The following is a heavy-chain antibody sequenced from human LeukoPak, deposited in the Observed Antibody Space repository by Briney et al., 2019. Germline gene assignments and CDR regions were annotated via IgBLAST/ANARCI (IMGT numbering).Heavy chain of an antibody. CDR2: IYSGGST. V-gene: IGHV3-53*05. CDR1: GFAVSSSY. J-gene: IGHJ6*02. Sequence: GGSLRLSCAASGFAVSSSYMSWVRQAPGKGLEWVSLIYSGGSTHYADSVKGRFSISRDSSKNTLYLQMNTLRDEDTAVYYCVRGQTSTSPGVWGQGTTVTVSS. D-gene: IGHD5-24*01. CDR3: VRGQTSTSPGV.